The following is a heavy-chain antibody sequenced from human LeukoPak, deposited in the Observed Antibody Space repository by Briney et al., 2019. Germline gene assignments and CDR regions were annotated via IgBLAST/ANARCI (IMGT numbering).Heavy chain of an antibody. CDR1: GGTFSSYA. CDR2: IVVGSGNT. CDR3: AAEQQVGATNWFDP. D-gene: IGHD1-26*01. J-gene: IGHJ5*02. V-gene: IGHV1-58*02. Sequence: GASVKISCKASGGTFSSYAISWVRQAPGQGLEWIGWIVVGSGNTNYAQKFQERVTITRDMSTSTAYMELSSLRSEDTAVYYCAAEQQVGATNWFDPWGQGTLVTVSS.